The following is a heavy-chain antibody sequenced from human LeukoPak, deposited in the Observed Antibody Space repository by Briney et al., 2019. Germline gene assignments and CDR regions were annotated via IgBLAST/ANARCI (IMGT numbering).Heavy chain of an antibody. D-gene: IGHD5-24*01. J-gene: IGHJ4*02. CDR2: TYYRSKWYN. Sequence: SQTLSLTCAISGDSVSSNSAAWNWIRQSPSRGLEWPGRTYYRSKWYNDYAVSVKSRITINPDTSKNQFSLQLNSVTPEDTAVYYCARVTGLEDGYPPSHFDYWGQGTLVTVSS. CDR3: ARVTGLEDGYPPSHFDY. V-gene: IGHV6-1*01. CDR1: GDSVSSNSAA.